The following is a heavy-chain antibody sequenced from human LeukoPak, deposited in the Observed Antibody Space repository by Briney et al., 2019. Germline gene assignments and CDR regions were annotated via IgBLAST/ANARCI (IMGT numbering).Heavy chain of an antibody. CDR3: ARGYFDWLLATYFDY. CDR2: INPNSGGT. D-gene: IGHD3-9*01. V-gene: IGHV1-2*02. CDR1: GYTFTGYY. Sequence: ASVKVSCKASGYTFTGYYMHWVRQAPGQGLEWMGWINPNSGGTNYAQKFQGRVTMTRDTSISTAYMELSRLRSDDTAVYYCARGYFDWLLATYFDYWGQGTLVTVSS. J-gene: IGHJ4*02.